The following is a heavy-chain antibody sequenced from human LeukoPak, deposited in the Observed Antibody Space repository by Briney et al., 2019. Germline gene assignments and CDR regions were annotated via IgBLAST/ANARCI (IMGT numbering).Heavy chain of an antibody. CDR1: GFTFSSYS. CDR2: ISSSSSYI. D-gene: IGHD2-2*01. CDR3: ARGLYCSSTSCLDAFDI. J-gene: IGHJ3*02. V-gene: IGHV3-21*01. Sequence: AGGSLRLSYAASGFTFSSYSMNWVRQAPGKGLEWVSSISSSSSYIYYADSVKGRFTISRDNAKNSLYLQMNSLRAEDTAVYYCARGLYCSSTSCLDAFDIWGQGTMVTVSS.